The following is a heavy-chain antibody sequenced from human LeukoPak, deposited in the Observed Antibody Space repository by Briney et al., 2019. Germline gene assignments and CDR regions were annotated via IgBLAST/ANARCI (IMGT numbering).Heavy chain of an antibody. D-gene: IGHD6-19*01. CDR2: IIFDGSST. CDR1: GFTFNNYW. V-gene: IGHV3-74*01. CDR3: AKEPITVPGTFDF. Sequence: GGSLRLSCVASGFTFNNYWLHWVRQAPGKGLVWVSGIIFDGSSTRYADSMKGRFTISRDNSKNTLHLQMNSLRAEDTAVYYCAKEPITVPGTFDFWGQGTLVTVSS. J-gene: IGHJ4*02.